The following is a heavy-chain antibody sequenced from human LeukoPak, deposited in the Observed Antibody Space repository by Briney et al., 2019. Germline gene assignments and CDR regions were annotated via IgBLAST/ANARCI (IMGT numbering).Heavy chain of an antibody. J-gene: IGHJ6*02. CDR3: AKPPGPIAIYYQYGLDV. D-gene: IGHD2-21*01. CDR1: EFTFSSYA. V-gene: IGHV3-23*01. CDR2: ISGNGGST. Sequence: GGSLRLSCAASEFTFSSYAMSWVRQAPGKGLEWVSAISGNGGSTYYADSVKGRFTVSRDNSKNTLYLQMNSLRAEDTAVYYCAKPPGPIAIYYQYGLDVWGQGTTVTVSS.